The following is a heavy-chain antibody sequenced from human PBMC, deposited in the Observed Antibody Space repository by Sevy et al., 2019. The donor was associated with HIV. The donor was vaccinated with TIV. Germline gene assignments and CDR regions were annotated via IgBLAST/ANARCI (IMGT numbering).Heavy chain of an antibody. V-gene: IGHV1-69*13. Sequence: ASVKVSCKASGGTLSNYAISWVRQAPGQGLEWMGGIIPIFGAASYAQKFQGRVTITADESTSTVDMELSSLRSEDTAMYYCARGGGMRSYYYYYMDVWGKGTTVTVSS. J-gene: IGHJ6*03. CDR3: ARGGGMRSYYYYYMDV. CDR2: IIPIFGAA. CDR1: GGTLSNYA. D-gene: IGHD3-16*01.